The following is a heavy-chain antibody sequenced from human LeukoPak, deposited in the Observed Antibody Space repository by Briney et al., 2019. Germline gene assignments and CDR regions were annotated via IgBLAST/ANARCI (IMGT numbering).Heavy chain of an antibody. CDR3: AELGITMIGGV. CDR2: ISSSSSYK. CDR1: GFTFSSYS. J-gene: IGHJ6*04. V-gene: IGHV3-21*01. Sequence: GGSLRLSCAASGFTFSSYSMNWVRQAPGKGVEWVASISSSSSYKYYADSLEGRFSVSREKARNSLYLQMNSLRAEDTAVYYCAELGITMIGGVWGKGTTVTISS. D-gene: IGHD3-10*02.